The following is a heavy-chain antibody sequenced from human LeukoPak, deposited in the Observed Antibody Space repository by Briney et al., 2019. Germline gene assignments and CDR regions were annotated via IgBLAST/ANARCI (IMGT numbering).Heavy chain of an antibody. CDR2: ISGSGGST. CDR3: AKDQGYGYYDILTGYYGSPYFDY. CDR1: GFTFSSYA. V-gene: IGHV3-23*01. J-gene: IGHJ4*02. Sequence: PGGSLRLSCAASGFTFSSYAMSWVRQAPGKGPEWVSAISGSGGSTYYADSVKGRFTISRDNSKSTLYLQMNSLRAEDTAVYYCAKDQGYGYYDILTGYYGSPYFDYWGQGTLVTVSS. D-gene: IGHD3-9*01.